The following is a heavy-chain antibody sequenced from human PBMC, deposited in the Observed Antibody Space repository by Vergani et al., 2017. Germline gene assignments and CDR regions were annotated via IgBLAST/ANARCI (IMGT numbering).Heavy chain of an antibody. CDR1: GVSVTDYN. V-gene: IGHV4-59*02. D-gene: IGHD2-21*02. Sequence: QAQLQESGPGLVKPSETLSLTCHVFGVSVTDYNCNWICQAPGKGLGWIGFLSTPGGATHASHNPFLKSRVSISVDTSQSQFSLRLTSVTASGSAIHYCAGDTHCWQRADRWGQGLLVSVSS. J-gene: IGHJ5*02. CDR2: LSTPGGA. CDR3: AGDTHCWQRADR.